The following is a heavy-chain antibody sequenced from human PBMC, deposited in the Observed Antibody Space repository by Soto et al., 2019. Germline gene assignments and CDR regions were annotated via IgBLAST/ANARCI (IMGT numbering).Heavy chain of an antibody. CDR2: INTANGTT. V-gene: IGHV1-3*04. CDR3: ASNAFDY. J-gene: IGHJ4*02. Sequence: QVQFLQSGAEVKKPGASVKVSCKTSGYIFTNYPIHWVRQAPGRGLEWVAWINTANGTTRYSPRLQGRVSLRTDTSASTVYMELTSLRFDDTAVYYCASNAFDYWGQGTLVAVSP. CDR1: GYIFTNYP.